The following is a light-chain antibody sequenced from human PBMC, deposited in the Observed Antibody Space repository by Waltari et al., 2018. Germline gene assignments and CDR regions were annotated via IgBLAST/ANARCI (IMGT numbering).Light chain of an antibody. CDR2: DVT. J-gene: IGLJ3*02. CDR1: HRDIGGYNY. CDR3: YSYADTFTWV. V-gene: IGLV2-11*01. Sequence: QSALTQHRHVSGSPGQSVPNSCTGTHRDIGGYNYFSWYQQHPGKAPKLIIYDVTKRPSGVPDRFSASKSGNTASLTIAGLQADDEADYYCYSYADTFTWVFGGGTKLTVL.